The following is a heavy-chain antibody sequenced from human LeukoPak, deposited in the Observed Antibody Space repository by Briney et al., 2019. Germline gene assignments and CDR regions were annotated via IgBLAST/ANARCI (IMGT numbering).Heavy chain of an antibody. V-gene: IGHV4-4*07. D-gene: IGHD5-18*01. CDR3: ARVTAMVTSYYYYYMDV. Sequence: SETLSLTCTVSGNSFGDYYWSWIRQPAGKGLEWIGRIYTSGSTTYNPSLKSRVTMSVDTSKSQFSLNLMSVTAADTAVYYCARVTAMVTSYYYYYMDVWGKGTTVTISS. J-gene: IGHJ6*03. CDR2: IYTSGST. CDR1: GNSFGDYY.